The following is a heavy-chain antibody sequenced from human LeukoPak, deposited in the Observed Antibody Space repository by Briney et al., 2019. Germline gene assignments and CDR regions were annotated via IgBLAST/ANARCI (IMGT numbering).Heavy chain of an antibody. D-gene: IGHD6-19*01. CDR1: GFTFSSYW. Sequence: GGSLRLSCAASGFTFSSYWMHWVRQAPGKGLVWVSRINSDGRSTSYADSVRGRFTISRDNAKNTLYLQMNSLRAEDTAVYYCARAPSNSDWEDNWFDPWGQGTLVTVSS. CDR2: INSDGRST. V-gene: IGHV3-74*01. CDR3: ARAPSNSDWEDNWFDP. J-gene: IGHJ5*02.